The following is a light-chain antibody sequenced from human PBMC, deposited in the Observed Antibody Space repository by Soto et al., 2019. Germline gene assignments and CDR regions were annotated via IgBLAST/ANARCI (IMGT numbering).Light chain of an antibody. CDR3: QHDTHYSAP. CDR1: QDISTY. J-gene: IGKJ5*01. CDR2: GAS. Sequence: RLTQSPSSLSASVGDTVTISCRASQDISTYLALYQQKPGQAPTLLIFGASSLHNGVPPRFAGSGSGSEFTLTINRLPPDDFATYFCQHDTHYSAPFGQGTRV. V-gene: IGKV1-5*01.